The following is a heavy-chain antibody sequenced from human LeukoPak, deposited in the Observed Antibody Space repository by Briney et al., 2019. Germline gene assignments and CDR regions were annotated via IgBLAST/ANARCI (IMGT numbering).Heavy chain of an antibody. D-gene: IGHD2-15*01. CDR2: INHSGST. V-gene: IGHV4-34*01. Sequence: SETLSLTGAVYGGSFSGYYWSWIRQPPGKGLEWIGEINHSGSTNYNPSLKSRVTISVDTSKNQFSLKLSSVTAADTAVYYCARDPSDCSGGSCPYYFDYWGQGTLVTVSS. CDR3: ARDPSDCSGGSCPYYFDY. J-gene: IGHJ4*02. CDR1: GGSFSGYY.